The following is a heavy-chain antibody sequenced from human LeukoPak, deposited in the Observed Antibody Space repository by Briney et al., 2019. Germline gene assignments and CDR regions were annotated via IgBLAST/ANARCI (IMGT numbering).Heavy chain of an antibody. D-gene: IGHD6-19*01. V-gene: IGHV1-3*01. J-gene: IGHJ4*02. Sequence: ASVKVSCKASGYTFTSYAMHWVRQAPGQRLEWMGWINAGNGYTKYSQKFQGRVTITRDTSASTAYMELSSLRSEDTAVYYCARELSGQWLTFFDYWGQGTLVTVSS. CDR1: GYTFTSYA. CDR2: INAGNGYT. CDR3: ARELSGQWLTFFDY.